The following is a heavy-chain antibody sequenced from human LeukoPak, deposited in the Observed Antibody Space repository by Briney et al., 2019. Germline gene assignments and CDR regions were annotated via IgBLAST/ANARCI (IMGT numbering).Heavy chain of an antibody. J-gene: IGHJ4*02. V-gene: IGHV3-23*01. Sequence: GGSLRLSCAASGFTFSSYAMSWVRQAPGKGLEWVSGIGGSGDNTYYADSVKGRFTISRDNPKNTLYVQVNSLGTEDTAAYYCAKGSYYDSSGSFYFDYWGQGTLVTVSS. D-gene: IGHD3-22*01. CDR2: IGGSGDNT. CDR1: GFTFSSYA. CDR3: AKGSYYDSSGSFYFDY.